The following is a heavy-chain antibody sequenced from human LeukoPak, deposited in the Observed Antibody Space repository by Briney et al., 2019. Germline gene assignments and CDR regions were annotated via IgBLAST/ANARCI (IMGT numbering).Heavy chain of an antibody. V-gene: IGHV1-69*05. CDR3: AAGSITIFGVAPG. CDR1: GGTFSSYA. Sequence: GASVKVSCKASGGTFSSYAISWVRQAPGQGLEWMGRIIPIFGTANYAQKFQERVTITRDMSTRTAYMELSSLRSEDTAVYYCAAGSITIFGVAPGWGQGTLVTVSS. D-gene: IGHD3-3*01. J-gene: IGHJ4*02. CDR2: IIPIFGTA.